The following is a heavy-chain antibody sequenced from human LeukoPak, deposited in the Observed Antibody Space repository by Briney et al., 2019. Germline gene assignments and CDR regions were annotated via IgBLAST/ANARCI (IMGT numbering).Heavy chain of an antibody. CDR2: ISSSGSTI. J-gene: IGHJ3*02. V-gene: IGHV3-48*03. CDR1: GFTFSSYE. Sequence: GGSLRLSCAASGFTFSSYEMNWVRQAPGKGLEWVSYISSSGSTIYYADSVKGRFTISRDNSKNTLYLQMNSLRAEDTAVYYCARITIFGVVTDAFDIWGQGTMVTVSS. CDR3: ARITIFGVVTDAFDI. D-gene: IGHD3-3*01.